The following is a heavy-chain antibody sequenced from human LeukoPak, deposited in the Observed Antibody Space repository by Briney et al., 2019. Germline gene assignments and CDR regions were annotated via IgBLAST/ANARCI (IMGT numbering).Heavy chain of an antibody. D-gene: IGHD3-16*01. V-gene: IGHV4-34*01. CDR3: AGQSNNFYVPPPGDYAFNI. CDR2: INHSGST. CDR1: GGSFSGYY. J-gene: IGHJ3*02. Sequence: PSETLSLTCAVYGGSFSGYYWSWIRQPPGKGLEWIGEINHSGSTNYNPSLKSRVTISVDTSKNQFSLKLSSVTAADTAVYYCAGQSNNFYVPPPGDYAFNIGAKGKRAPVSS.